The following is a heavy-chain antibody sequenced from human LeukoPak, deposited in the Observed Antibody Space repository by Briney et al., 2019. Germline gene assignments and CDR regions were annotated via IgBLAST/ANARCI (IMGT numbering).Heavy chain of an antibody. CDR1: GGTFSSYA. D-gene: IGHD6-6*01. J-gene: IGHJ4*02. CDR3: ARGLTNRYSSSGGFNY. CDR2: IIPIFGTA. V-gene: IGHV1-69*05. Sequence: ASVKVSRKASGGTFSSYAISWVRQAPGQGLEWMGGIIPIFGTANYAQKFQGRVTITTDESTSTAYMELSSLRSEDTAVYYCARGLTNRYSSSGGFNYWGQGTLVTVSS.